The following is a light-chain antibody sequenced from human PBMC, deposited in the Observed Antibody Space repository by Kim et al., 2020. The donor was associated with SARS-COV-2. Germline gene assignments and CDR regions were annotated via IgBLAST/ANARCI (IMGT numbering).Light chain of an antibody. J-gene: IGLJ3*02. CDR2: RNN. V-gene: IGLV10-54*01. CDR3: SAQDSGISAGV. CDR1: RNSGGDQA. Sequence: QTATLTCTGSRNSGGDQAAAWLQKHKGHPPKLLSYRNNNRPSGISERLSASRSGNTAALTITGLQPEDEADYYCSAQDSGISAGVFGGGTQLTVL.